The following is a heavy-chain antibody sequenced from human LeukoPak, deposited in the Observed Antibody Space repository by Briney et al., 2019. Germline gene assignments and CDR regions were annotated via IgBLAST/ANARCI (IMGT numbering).Heavy chain of an antibody. CDR2: ISSSGSTT. CDR1: GFSFSSYE. V-gene: IGHV3-48*03. Sequence: GGSLRLSCAASGFSFSSYEMNWVRQAPGKGLECVSYISSSGSTTYYADSVKGRFTISRDNAKNSLYLQMNSLRAEDTALYYCARGRDWFDPWGQGTLVTVSS. CDR3: ARGRDWFDP. J-gene: IGHJ5*02.